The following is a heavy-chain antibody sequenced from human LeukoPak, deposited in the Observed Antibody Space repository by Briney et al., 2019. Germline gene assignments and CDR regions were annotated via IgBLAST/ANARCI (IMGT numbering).Heavy chain of an antibody. V-gene: IGHV3-53*01. CDR1: GFTVSSNY. J-gene: IGHJ4*02. Sequence: GGSLRLSCAASGFTVSSNYMSWVRQAPGKGLVWVSRINTDGSSTNYADSVKGRFTISRDNSKNMVYLQMNSLRAEDTAVYYCAKNTSGTYLDYWGQGILVTVSS. CDR3: AKNTSGTYLDY. CDR2: INTDGSST. D-gene: IGHD1-26*01.